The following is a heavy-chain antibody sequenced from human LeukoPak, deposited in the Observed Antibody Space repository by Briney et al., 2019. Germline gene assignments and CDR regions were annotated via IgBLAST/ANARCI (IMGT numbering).Heavy chain of an antibody. V-gene: IGHV3-74*01. CDR3: ARDPSGSSTTSFDY. CDR1: GFTFSTYW. J-gene: IGHJ4*02. Sequence: GGPLRLSCAASGFTFSTYWMQWVRQAPGKGLVWVSRINSDGSSTSYADSVKGRFTISRDNAKNTLYLQMNTLRVGDTAVYYCARDPSGSSTTSFDYWGQGTLVTVSS. CDR2: INSDGSST. D-gene: IGHD1/OR15-1a*01.